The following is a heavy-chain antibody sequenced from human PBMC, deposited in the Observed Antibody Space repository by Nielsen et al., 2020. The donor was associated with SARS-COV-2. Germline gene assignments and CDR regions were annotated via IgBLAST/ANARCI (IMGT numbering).Heavy chain of an antibody. Sequence: SETLSLTCAVYGGSFSGYYWSWIRQPPGKGLEWIGEINHSGSTNYNPSLKSRVTISVDTSKNQFSLKLSSVTAADTAVYYCARRGYYGSGSHFDYWGQGTLVNRLL. CDR1: GGSFSGYY. D-gene: IGHD3-10*01. CDR2: INHSGST. CDR3: ARRGYYGSGSHFDY. V-gene: IGHV4-34*01. J-gene: IGHJ4*02.